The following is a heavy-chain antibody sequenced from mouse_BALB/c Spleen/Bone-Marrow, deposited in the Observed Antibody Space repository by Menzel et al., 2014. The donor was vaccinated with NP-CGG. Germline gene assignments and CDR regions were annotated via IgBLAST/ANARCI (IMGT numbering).Heavy chain of an antibody. CDR3: TRYYSWYFDV. Sequence: VQLVESGAELVKPGASVKLSCKPSGYTFTSYWIHWVKQRPGQGLEWIGEINPVNGRNDYNEKFKNKATLTVDKSSSTAYMQLSSLTAEDSAVYYCTRYYSWYFDVRGAGTTVPVSS. V-gene: IGHV1S81*02. CDR2: INPVNGRN. D-gene: IGHD1-1*01. J-gene: IGHJ1*01. CDR1: GYTFTSYW.